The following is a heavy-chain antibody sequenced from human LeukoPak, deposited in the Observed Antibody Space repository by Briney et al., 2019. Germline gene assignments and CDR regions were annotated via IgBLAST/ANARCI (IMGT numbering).Heavy chain of an antibody. CDR2: INHSGST. CDR3: ARDRTYYDFWSGYFGRLDY. D-gene: IGHD3-3*01. Sequence: SETLSLTRAVYGGSFSGYYWSWIRQPPGKGLEWIGEINHSGSTNYNPSLKSRVTISVDTSKNQFSLKLSSVTAADTAVYYCARDRTYYDFWSGYFGRLDYWGQGTLVTVSS. J-gene: IGHJ4*02. V-gene: IGHV4-34*01. CDR1: GGSFSGYY.